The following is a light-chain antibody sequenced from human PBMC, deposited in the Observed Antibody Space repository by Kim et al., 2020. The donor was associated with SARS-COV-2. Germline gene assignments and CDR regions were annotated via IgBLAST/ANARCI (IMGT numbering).Light chain of an antibody. CDR1: QSISSW. J-gene: IGKJ1*01. V-gene: IGKV1-5*01. CDR3: QQYNSYPWT. CDR2: DAS. Sequence: ASVGDRVTITCPASQSISSWLAWYQQKPEKAPKLLIYDASSLESGVPSRFSGSGSGTEFTLTISSLQPDDFATYYCQQYNSYPWTFGQGTKVDIK.